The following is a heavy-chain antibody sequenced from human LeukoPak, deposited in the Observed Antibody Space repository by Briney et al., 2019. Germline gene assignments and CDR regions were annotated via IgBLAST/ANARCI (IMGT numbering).Heavy chain of an antibody. CDR1: GYTFTSYA. CDR3: ARGWPVVHNTEMEGGDY. Sequence: GASVKVSCKASGYTFTSYAMNWVRQAPGQGLEWMGWINTNTGNPTYAQGFTGRFVFSLDTSVSMAYLQISSLKAEDTAVHYCARGWPVVHNTEMEGGDYWGQGTLVTVSS. V-gene: IGHV7-4-1*04. D-gene: IGHD5-18*01. J-gene: IGHJ4*02. CDR2: INTNTGNP.